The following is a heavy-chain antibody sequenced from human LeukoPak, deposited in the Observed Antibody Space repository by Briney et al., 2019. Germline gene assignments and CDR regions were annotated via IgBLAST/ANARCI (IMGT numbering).Heavy chain of an antibody. CDR2: ISSSGSTI. V-gene: IGHV3-11*01. J-gene: IGHJ4*02. CDR1: GFTFSDYY. D-gene: IGHD1-26*01. Sequence: GGSLRLSCAASGFTFSDYYMSWLRQAPGKGLEWVSYISSSGSTIYYADSVKGRFTISRDNAKNSLYLQMNSLRAEDTAVYYCARVAEWELRGYFDYWGQGTLVTVSS. CDR3: ARVAEWELRGYFDY.